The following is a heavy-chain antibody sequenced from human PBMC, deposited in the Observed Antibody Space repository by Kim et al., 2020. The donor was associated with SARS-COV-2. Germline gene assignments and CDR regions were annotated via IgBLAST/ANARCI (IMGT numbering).Heavy chain of an antibody. J-gene: IGHJ3*02. CDR3: ARRLYDILTGYSYAFVI. D-gene: IGHD3-9*01. V-gene: IGHV3-21*01. CDR1: GFTFSSYS. Sequence: GGSLRLSCAASGFTFSSYSMNWVRQAPGKGLEWVSSISSSSSYIYYADSVKDRFTISRDNAKNSLYLQMNSLRAEDTAVYYCARRLYDILTGYSYAFVIWGQGTMAAVSS. CDR2: ISSSSSYI.